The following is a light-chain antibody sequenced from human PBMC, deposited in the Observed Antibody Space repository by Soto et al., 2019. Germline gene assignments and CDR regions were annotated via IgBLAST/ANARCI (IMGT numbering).Light chain of an antibody. J-gene: IGKJ1*01. Sequence: EIVLTQSPGTLSLSPGARATLSCRASQSVSSSYLAWYQQKLGQAPRLLIYGASSRATGIPDRFSGSGSGTDFTLTISRLEPEDFAVYYCQQYGSSPRTFGQGTKVEIK. CDR1: QSVSSSY. CDR2: GAS. V-gene: IGKV3-20*01. CDR3: QQYGSSPRT.